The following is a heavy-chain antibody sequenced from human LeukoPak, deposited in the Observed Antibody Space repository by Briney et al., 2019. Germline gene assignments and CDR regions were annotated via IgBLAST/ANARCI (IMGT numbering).Heavy chain of an antibody. D-gene: IGHD6-13*01. V-gene: IGHV1-2*02. CDR3: ARAGTAAGKNWFDP. CDR1: GYTFTGYY. CDR2: INPNSGGT. Sequence: GASVKVSCKASGYTFTGYYMHWVRQAPGQGLEWMGWINPNSGGTNYAQKFQGRVTMTRDTSISTAYMELSRLRSDDTAVYYCARAGTAAGKNWFDPWGQGTLVTVSS. J-gene: IGHJ5*02.